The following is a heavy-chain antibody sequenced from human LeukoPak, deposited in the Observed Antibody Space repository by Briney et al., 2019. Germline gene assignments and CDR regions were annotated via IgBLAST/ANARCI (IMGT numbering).Heavy chain of an antibody. CDR2: ISSSSSYI. Sequence: PGGSLRLSCAVSGFTFSSYSMNWVRQAPGKGLEWVSSISSSSSYIYYADSVKGRFTISRDNAKNSLYLQMNSLRAEDTAVYYCARGGRWLLSRVDYWGQGTLVTVSS. V-gene: IGHV3-21*01. CDR1: GFTFSSYS. CDR3: ARGGRWLLSRVDY. J-gene: IGHJ4*02. D-gene: IGHD5-24*01.